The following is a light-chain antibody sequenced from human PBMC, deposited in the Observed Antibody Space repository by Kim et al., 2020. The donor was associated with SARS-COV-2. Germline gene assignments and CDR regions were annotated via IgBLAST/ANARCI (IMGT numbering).Light chain of an antibody. CDR1: HSIDTY. V-gene: IGKV1-39*01. CDR2: AAS. Sequence: ATEGDRVTITCRAGHSIDTYLNWDQQKQGKGPELLIFAASSLQSGVPSRLSGSGSGTDFTLTISSLQPEHFATYYCEQSDSTPFTFGGGTKVEIK. CDR3: EQSDSTPFT. J-gene: IGKJ4*01.